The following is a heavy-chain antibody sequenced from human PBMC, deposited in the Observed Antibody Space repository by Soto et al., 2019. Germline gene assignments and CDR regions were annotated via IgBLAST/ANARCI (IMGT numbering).Heavy chain of an antibody. D-gene: IGHD6-13*01. CDR1: GDSVSSNSAA. Sequence: SQTLSLTCAISGDSVSSNSAAWNWIRQSPSRGLEWLGRTYYRSKWYNDYAVSVKSRITINPDTSKNQFSLRLNSVTPEDTAVYYCARGKVAVNQTPIAAAGSGYYYGMDVWGEGTTVTVSS. CDR3: ARGKVAVNQTPIAAAGSGYYYGMDV. J-gene: IGHJ6*04. V-gene: IGHV6-1*01. CDR2: TYYRSKWYN.